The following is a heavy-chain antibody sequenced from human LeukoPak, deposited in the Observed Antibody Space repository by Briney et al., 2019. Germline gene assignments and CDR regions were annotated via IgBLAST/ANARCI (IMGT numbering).Heavy chain of an antibody. D-gene: IGHD3-16*01. V-gene: IGHV3-53*01. CDR2: IYSNGNS. CDR3: AREAFAGHALGD. Sequence: GGSLRLSCTAPGFNVNSNYMTWVRQAPGKGLEWVSVIYSNGNSYYADSVQGRFTVSRDNSKNTINLQMNRLRAEDTAVYYCAREAFAGHALGDWGQGTLVTVSS. CDR1: GFNVNSNY. J-gene: IGHJ4*02.